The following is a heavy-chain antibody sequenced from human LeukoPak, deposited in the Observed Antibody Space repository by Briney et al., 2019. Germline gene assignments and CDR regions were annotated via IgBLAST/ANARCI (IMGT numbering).Heavy chain of an antibody. D-gene: IGHD3-22*01. V-gene: IGHV3-30*18. CDR2: ISYDGSNK. J-gene: IGHJ4*02. CDR3: AKDRNDTQKGLYYFDY. Sequence: PGGSLRLSCAASGFTFSSYGMHWVRQAPGKGLEWVAVISYDGSNKYYADSVKGRFTISRDNSKNTLYLQMNSLRPEDTAVYYCAKDRNDTQKGLYYFDYWGQGTLVTVSS. CDR1: GFTFSSYG.